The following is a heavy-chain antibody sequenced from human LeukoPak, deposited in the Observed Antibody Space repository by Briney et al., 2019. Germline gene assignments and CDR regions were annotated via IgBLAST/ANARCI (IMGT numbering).Heavy chain of an antibody. CDR3: ATPYYDILTGSEIHAFDI. CDR2: ISGSDGST. CDR1: GFTFSSYA. D-gene: IGHD3-9*01. J-gene: IGHJ3*02. V-gene: IGHV3-23*01. Sequence: GGSLRLSCAASGFTFSSYAMSWVRQAPGKGLEWVSAISGSDGSTYYADSVKGRFTISRDNSKNTLYLQMNSLRAEDTAVYYCATPYYDILTGSEIHAFDIWGQGTMVTVSS.